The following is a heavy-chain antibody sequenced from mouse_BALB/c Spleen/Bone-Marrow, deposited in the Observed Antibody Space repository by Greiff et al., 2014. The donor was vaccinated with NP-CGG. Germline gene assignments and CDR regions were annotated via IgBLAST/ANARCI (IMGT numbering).Heavy chain of an antibody. D-gene: IGHD2-14*01. CDR3: ARRGYRYDGFAY. CDR1: GYTFTSYV. CDR2: INPYNDGT. J-gene: IGHJ3*01. Sequence: LVESGPELVKPGASVKMSCKASGYTFTSYVMHWVKQKPRQGLEWIGYINPYNDGTKYNEKFKGKATLTSDKSSSTAYMELSSLTSEDSAVYYCARRGYRYDGFAYWGQGTLVTVSA. V-gene: IGHV1-14*01.